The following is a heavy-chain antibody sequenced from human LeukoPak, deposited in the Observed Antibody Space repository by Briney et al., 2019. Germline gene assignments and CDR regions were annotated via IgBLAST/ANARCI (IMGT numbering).Heavy chain of an antibody. CDR1: GFTFSDYW. D-gene: IGHD2-15*01. J-gene: IGHJ4*02. V-gene: IGHV3-7*01. CDR3: AGGAGWLIDY. CDR2: LKQDGSEI. Sequence: PGGSLRLSCAASGFTFSDYWMNWVRQAPGKGLEWVAILKQDGSEILYVDSVKGRFTISRDNAKNSLYLQMNSLRAEDTAVYYCAGGAGWLIDYWGQGTLVTISS.